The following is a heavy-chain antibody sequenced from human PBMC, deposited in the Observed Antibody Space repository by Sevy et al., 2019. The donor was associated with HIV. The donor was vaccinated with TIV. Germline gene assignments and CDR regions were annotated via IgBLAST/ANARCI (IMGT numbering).Heavy chain of an antibody. Sequence: GGSLRLSCAASGFTFSSYAMHWVRQAPGKGLEWVAVISYDGSNKYYADSVKGRFTISRDNSKNTLYLQMNSLRAEDTAVYYCARLGFRSSHRGVVYWGQGTLVTVSS. D-gene: IGHD2-2*01. CDR3: ARLGFRSSHRGVVY. J-gene: IGHJ4*02. CDR1: GFTFSSYA. V-gene: IGHV3-30-3*01. CDR2: ISYDGSNK.